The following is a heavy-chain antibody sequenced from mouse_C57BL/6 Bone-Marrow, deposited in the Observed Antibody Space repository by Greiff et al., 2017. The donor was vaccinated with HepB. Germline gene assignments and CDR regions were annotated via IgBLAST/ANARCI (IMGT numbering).Heavy chain of an antibody. V-gene: IGHV1-61*01. Sequence: QVQLQQPGAELVRPGSSVKLSCKASCYTFTSYWMDWVKQRPGQGLEWIGNIYPSDSETHYNQKFKDKATLTVDKSSSTAYMQLSSLTSEDSAVYYCARWITTVVDWYFDVWGTGTTVTVSS. CDR2: IYPSDSET. CDR1: CYTFTSYW. CDR3: ARWITTVVDWYFDV. D-gene: IGHD1-1*01. J-gene: IGHJ1*03.